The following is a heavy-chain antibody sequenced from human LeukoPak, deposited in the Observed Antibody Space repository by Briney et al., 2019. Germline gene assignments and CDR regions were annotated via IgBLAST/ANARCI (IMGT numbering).Heavy chain of an antibody. CDR3: ARKDRGPKQQLVHVTDHDAFDI. V-gene: IGHV4-34*01. D-gene: IGHD6-13*01. CDR1: GGSISSYY. J-gene: IGHJ3*02. CDR2: INHSGST. Sequence: SETLSLTCTVSGGSISSYYWSWIRQPPGKGLEWIGEINHSGSTNYNPSLKSRVTISVDTSKNQFSLKLSSVTAADTAVYYCARKDRGPKQQLVHVTDHDAFDIWGQGTMVTVSS.